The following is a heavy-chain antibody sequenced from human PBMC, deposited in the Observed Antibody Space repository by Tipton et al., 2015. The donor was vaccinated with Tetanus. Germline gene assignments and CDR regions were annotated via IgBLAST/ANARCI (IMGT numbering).Heavy chain of an antibody. CDR3: ARDKPLVAAMHTADY. CDR1: GIAFSSYW. V-gene: IGHV3-74*01. D-gene: IGHD2-21*02. J-gene: IGHJ4*02. CDR2: INSDGSST. Sequence: GSLRLSCAASGIAFSSYWMHWVRQAPGKGLVWVSRINSDGSSTSYADSVKGRFTISRDNAKNTLYLQMNSLRAEDTAVYYCARDKPLVAAMHTADYWGQGTLVTVSS.